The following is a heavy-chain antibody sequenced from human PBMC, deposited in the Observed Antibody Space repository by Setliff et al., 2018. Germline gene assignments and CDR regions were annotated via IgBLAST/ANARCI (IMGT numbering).Heavy chain of an antibody. V-gene: IGHV3-7*01. J-gene: IGHJ4*02. Sequence: GESLKISCSVPGLTFSSYWLTWVRQAPGKGLEWVANINEGGSERYYVDSVKGRFTISRDNAKNSLDLQMNDLRAEDTAVYYCARDRGSGSYFLRYFDYWGQGTLVTVSS. CDR3: ARDRGSGSYFLRYFDY. D-gene: IGHD1-26*01. CDR1: GLTFSSYW. CDR2: INEGGSER.